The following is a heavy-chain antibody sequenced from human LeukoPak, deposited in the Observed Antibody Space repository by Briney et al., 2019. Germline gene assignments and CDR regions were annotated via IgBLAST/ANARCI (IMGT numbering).Heavy chain of an antibody. CDR3: ANGGIVVVPVASDY. Sequence: GGSLRLSCAASGFTFSNYGLSWVRQAPGKGLEWVSHISSSGDSTYYADSVKGRFTISRDNSKNTLYLQMNSLRAEDTAVYYCANGGIVVVPVASDYWGQGTLVTVSS. V-gene: IGHV3-23*01. CDR2: ISSSGDST. CDR1: GFTFSNYG. J-gene: IGHJ4*02. D-gene: IGHD2-2*01.